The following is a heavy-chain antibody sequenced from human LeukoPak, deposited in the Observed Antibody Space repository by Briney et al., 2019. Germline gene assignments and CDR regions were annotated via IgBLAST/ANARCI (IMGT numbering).Heavy chain of an antibody. CDR2: INHSGST. CDR1: GGSFSGYY. CDR3: ARGRPYDLSSDY. D-gene: IGHD5-12*01. V-gene: IGHV4-34*01. Sequence: SETLSLTCAVYGGSFSGYYWSWIRQPPGKGLEWIGEINHSGSTNYNPSLKSRVTISVDTSKNQFSLKLSSVTAADTAVYYCARGRPYDLSSDYWGQGTLVTVSS. J-gene: IGHJ4*02.